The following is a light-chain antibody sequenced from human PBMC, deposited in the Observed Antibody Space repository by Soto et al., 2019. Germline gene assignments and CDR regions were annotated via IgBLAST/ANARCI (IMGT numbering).Light chain of an antibody. CDR3: QQYGSSPVT. J-gene: IGKJ4*01. CDR2: GAS. CDR1: QSVSSSY. Sequence: EIVLTQSPGTLSLSPGERATLSCRASQSVSSSYLAWYQQKPGQAPRLLIYGASSMATGFPDRFSGSGSGTYFPHTSSRLEPEDFAVYYCQQYGSSPVTFGGRTKVESK. V-gene: IGKV3-20*01.